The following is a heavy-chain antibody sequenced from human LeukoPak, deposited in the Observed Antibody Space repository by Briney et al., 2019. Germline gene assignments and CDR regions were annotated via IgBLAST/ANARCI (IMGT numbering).Heavy chain of an antibody. CDR2: ISGSGGST. D-gene: IGHD5-24*01. J-gene: IGHJ4*02. CDR3: AKNEMATPWAYYFDY. Sequence: GGSLRLSCAASGFTFSSYGMSWVRQAPGKGLEWVSAISGSGGSTYYADSVKGRFTISRDNSKNTLYLQMNSLRAEDTAVYYCAKNEMATPWAYYFDYWGQGTLVTVSS. CDR1: GFTFSSYG. V-gene: IGHV3-23*01.